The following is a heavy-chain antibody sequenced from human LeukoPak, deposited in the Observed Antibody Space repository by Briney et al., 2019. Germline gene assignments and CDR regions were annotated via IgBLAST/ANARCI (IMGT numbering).Heavy chain of an antibody. D-gene: IGHD2-2*01. Sequence: SVKVSCKASGYTFTSYGISWVRQAPGQGLEWMGGIIPIFGTANYAQKFQGRVTITADESTSTAYMELSSLRSEDTAVYYCARNYCSSTGCWEYYFDYWGQGTLVTVSS. V-gene: IGHV1-69*13. J-gene: IGHJ4*02. CDR2: IIPIFGTA. CDR3: ARNYCSSTGCWEYYFDY. CDR1: GYTFTSYG.